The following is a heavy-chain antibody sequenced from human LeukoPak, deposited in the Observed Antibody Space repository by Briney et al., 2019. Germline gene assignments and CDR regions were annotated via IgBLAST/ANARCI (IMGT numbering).Heavy chain of an antibody. CDR2: IGTAGDT. J-gene: IGHJ2*01. CDR1: GFTFSSYD. V-gene: IGHV3-13*01. CDR3: ARAQPGYWYLDL. Sequence: TGGSLRLSCATSGFTFSSYDMYWVRQPTGRGLEWVSGIGTAGDTYYPGSVKGRFTISRENAKNSFYLQMNSLRVGDTAVYYCARAQPGYWYLDLWGRGTLVTVSS.